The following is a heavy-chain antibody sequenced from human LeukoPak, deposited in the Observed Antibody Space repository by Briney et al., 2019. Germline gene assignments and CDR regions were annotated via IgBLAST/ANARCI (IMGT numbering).Heavy chain of an antibody. J-gene: IGHJ4*02. Sequence: SGTLSLICGVSGGSISSTNWWTWVRQPPGKGLEWIGEVHLDGRTNYNPSLESRLTMSVDLSENHISLKLTSVTAADTAVYYCAREGGFYRPLDYSGQGTLVTVSS. D-gene: IGHD3-3*01. V-gene: IGHV4-4*02. CDR3: AREGGFYRPLDY. CDR1: GGSISSTNW. CDR2: VHLDGRT.